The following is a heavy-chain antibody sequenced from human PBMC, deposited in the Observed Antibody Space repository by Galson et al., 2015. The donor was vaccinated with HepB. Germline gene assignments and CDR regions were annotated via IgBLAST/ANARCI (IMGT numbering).Heavy chain of an antibody. CDR2: ISAYNGNT. J-gene: IGHJ4*02. CDR3: ARDGVWEYGSGSYYDY. V-gene: IGHV1-18*04. CDR1: GYTFTGYY. D-gene: IGHD3-10*01. Sequence: SVKVSCKASGYTFTGYYIHWVRQAPGQGLEWMGWISAYNGNTNYAQKLQGRVTMTTDTSTSTAYMELRSLRSDDTAVYYCARDGVWEYGSGSYYDYWGQGTLVTVSS.